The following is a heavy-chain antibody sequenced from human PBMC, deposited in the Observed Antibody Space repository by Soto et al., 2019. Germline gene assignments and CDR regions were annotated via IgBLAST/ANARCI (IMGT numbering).Heavy chain of an antibody. CDR3: ARMAFGHYDILTGYYYYGMDV. Sequence: GASVKVSCKASGYTFTSYDINWVRRATGQGLEWMGWMNPNSGNTGYAQKFQGRVTMTRNTSISTAYMELSSLRSEDTAVYYCARMAFGHYDILTGYYYYGMDVWGQGTTVTVSS. CDR2: MNPNSGNT. D-gene: IGHD3-9*01. J-gene: IGHJ6*02. V-gene: IGHV1-8*01. CDR1: GYTFTSYD.